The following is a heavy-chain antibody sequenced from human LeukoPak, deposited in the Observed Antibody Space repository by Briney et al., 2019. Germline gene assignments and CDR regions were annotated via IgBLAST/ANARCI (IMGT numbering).Heavy chain of an antibody. J-gene: IGHJ4*02. Sequence: GGSLRLSCAASGFTFNSYAMSWVRQAPGKGLEWVSGISVAGSKRHYADSVKSRFTISRDNSKNTLYLQMNSLRAEDTALYYCAKDSLAYCTSSSCFDFDFWGQGALVTVSS. D-gene: IGHD2-2*01. CDR3: AKDSLAYCTSSSCFDFDF. CDR1: GFTFNSYA. CDR2: ISVAGSKR. V-gene: IGHV3-23*01.